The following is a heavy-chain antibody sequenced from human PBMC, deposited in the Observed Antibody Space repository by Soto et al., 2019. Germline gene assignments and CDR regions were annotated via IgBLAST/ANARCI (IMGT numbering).Heavy chain of an antibody. J-gene: IGHJ6*02. CDR1: GFTFSSYS. D-gene: IGHD6-13*01. V-gene: IGHV3-21*01. CDR2: ISSSSSYI. Sequence: GGSLRLSCAASGFTFSSYSMNWVRQAPGKGLEWVSSISSSSSYIYYADSVKGRFTISRDNAKNSLYLQMNSLRAEDTAVYYCAREGIAAAGYYYYYGMDVWGQGTTVTVSS. CDR3: AREGIAAAGYYYYYGMDV.